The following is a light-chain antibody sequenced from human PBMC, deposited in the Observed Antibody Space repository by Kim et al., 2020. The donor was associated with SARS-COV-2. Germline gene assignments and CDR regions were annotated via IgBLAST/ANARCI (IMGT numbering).Light chain of an antibody. CDR2: YDT. CDR1: NIDSKR. V-gene: IGLV3-21*04. CDR3: QLWDGTGDPLV. J-gene: IGLJ3*02. Sequence: APGERTKIPCGGDNIDSKRVHCYQQKPGQGPVLVNHYDTDRPSGVPDRSSGCNSGDTATLAISRVEVGDEADYYCQLWDGTGDPLVFGGGTQLTVL.